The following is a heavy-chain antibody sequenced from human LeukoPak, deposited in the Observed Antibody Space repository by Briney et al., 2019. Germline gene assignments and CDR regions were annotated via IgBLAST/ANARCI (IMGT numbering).Heavy chain of an antibody. V-gene: IGHV1-24*01. J-gene: IGHJ5*02. Sequence: ASVKVSCKVSGYTLTELSMHWVRQAPGKGLEWMGGFDPEDSETIYAQKFQGRVTMTEDTSTDTAYMELSSLRSEDTAVYYCATVMPGRPDWFDPWGQGTLVTVSS. CDR1: GYTLTELS. D-gene: IGHD2-2*01. CDR3: ATVMPGRPDWFDP. CDR2: FDPEDSET.